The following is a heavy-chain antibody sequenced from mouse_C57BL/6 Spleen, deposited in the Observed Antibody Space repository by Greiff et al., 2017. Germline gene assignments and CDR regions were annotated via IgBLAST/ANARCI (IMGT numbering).Heavy chain of an antibody. D-gene: IGHD1-1*01. CDR3: ALYYDGSSYYDD. CDR2: IYPSDSYT. CDR1: GYTFTSYW. J-gene: IGHJ2*01. Sequence: QVQLQQPGAELVMPGASLTLSCTASGYTFTSYWLHCVKQRPRKGLQWIGEIYPSDSYTNYNQNFKGQSTLTVDKSSSTAYMQFSSLTSEDSAVYDCALYYDGSSYYDDGGQVTTLTVDS. V-gene: IGHV1-69*01.